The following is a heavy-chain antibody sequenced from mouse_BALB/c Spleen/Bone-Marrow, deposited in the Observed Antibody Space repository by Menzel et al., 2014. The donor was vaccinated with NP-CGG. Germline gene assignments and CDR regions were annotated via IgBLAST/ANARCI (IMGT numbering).Heavy chain of an antibody. CDR3: ARRMIIYVNPYYFDY. CDR1: GFTFSSYY. CDR2: INSNGGST. J-gene: IGHJ2*01. D-gene: IGHD2-4*01. V-gene: IGHV5-6-2*01. Sequence: VQLKESGGGLVKLGGSLKLSCAASGFTFSSYYMSWVRQTPEKRLELVAAINSNGGSTYYPDTVKGRFTISRDNAKNTLYLQMSSLKSEDTALYYCARRMIIYVNPYYFDYWGQGTPLTGSS.